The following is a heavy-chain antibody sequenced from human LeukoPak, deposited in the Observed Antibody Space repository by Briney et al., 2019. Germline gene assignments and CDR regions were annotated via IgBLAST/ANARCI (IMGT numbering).Heavy chain of an antibody. D-gene: IGHD6-13*01. Sequence: GRSLRLSCAASGFTFSSHDMHWVRQAKGKGLEWVSAIGTAGDTYYPGSVKGRFTISRENAKNSLYLQMNSLRAGDTAVYYCARVRSEYSSSWYAYDYWGQGTLVTVSS. CDR2: IGTAGDT. CDR1: GFTFSSHD. V-gene: IGHV3-13*04. CDR3: ARVRSEYSSSWYAYDY. J-gene: IGHJ4*02.